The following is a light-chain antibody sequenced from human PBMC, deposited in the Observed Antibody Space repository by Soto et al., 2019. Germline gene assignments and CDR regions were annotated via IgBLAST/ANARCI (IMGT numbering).Light chain of an antibody. J-gene: IGKJ2*01. CDR2: AAA. CDR3: QQYNDWPYT. CDR1: QSINSY. V-gene: IGKV3-15*01. Sequence: EIVMTQSPVTLSVSPGERGTLSCRASQSINSYLAWYQQKPGQTPRLLIYAAATRGTGIPARFSGTGSGTDFTLTISSLQSEDFAVYYCQQYNDWPYTFGQGTKVEIK.